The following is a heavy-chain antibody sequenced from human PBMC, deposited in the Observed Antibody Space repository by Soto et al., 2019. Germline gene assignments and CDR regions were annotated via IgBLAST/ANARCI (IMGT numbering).Heavy chain of an antibody. V-gene: IGHV3-53*01. CDR1: GFTVSSNY. J-gene: IGHJ4*02. CDR3: ARGDRRELLDY. D-gene: IGHD1-26*01. Sequence: GGSLRLSCAASGFTVSSNYMSWVRQAPGKGLEWVSVIYSGGSTYYADSVKGRSTISRDNSKNTLYLQMNSLRAEDTAVYYCARGDRRELLDYWGQGTLVTVSS. CDR2: IYSGGST.